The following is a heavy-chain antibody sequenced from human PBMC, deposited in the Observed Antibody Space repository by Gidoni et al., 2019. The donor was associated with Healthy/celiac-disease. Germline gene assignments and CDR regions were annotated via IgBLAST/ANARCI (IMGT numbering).Heavy chain of an antibody. J-gene: IGHJ4*02. CDR2: ISSSSSDI. V-gene: IGHV3-21*01. D-gene: IGHD3-9*01. Sequence: EVQLVESGGGLVKPGGSLRLSCAPSGFTFSRYRMNWVLQAPGKGLEWVSSISSSSSDIYYADSVKGRFTISRDNAKNSLYLQMNSLRAEDTAVYYCARDQWAVPILTGFDYWGQGTLVTVSS. CDR1: GFTFSRYR. CDR3: ARDQWAVPILTGFDY.